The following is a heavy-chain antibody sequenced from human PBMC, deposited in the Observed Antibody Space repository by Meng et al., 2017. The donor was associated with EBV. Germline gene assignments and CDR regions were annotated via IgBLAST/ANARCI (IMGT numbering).Heavy chain of an antibody. CDR3: VRELVGGTFDY. Sequence: VQLVQSGAGVKEPGASVNVCVKASGYTLTRYYLHWVRQAPGQGLEWMGIIIPAGGNTNYAQKFRGRFTMTRDTSTSTVYMDLSILTSEDTAVYYCVRELVGGTFDYWGQGTLVTVSS. V-gene: IGHV1-46*01. J-gene: IGHJ4*02. CDR2: IIPAGGNT. CDR1: GYTLTRYY. D-gene: IGHD1/OR15-1a*01.